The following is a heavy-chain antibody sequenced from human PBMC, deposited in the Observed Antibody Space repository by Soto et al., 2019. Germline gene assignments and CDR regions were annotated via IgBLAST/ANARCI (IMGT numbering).Heavy chain of an antibody. CDR1: GASISSSEFY. CDR3: RVHRSGPSDV. J-gene: IGHJ6*02. CDR2: INHSGST. V-gene: IGHV4-39*07. Sequence: SATLSLTCTVSGASISSSEFYWSWIRQPPGKGLEWIGEINHSGSTNYNPSLKSRVTISVDTSKNQFSLKLSSVTAADTAVYYCRVHRSGPSDVWGQGTTVT. D-gene: IGHD2-15*01.